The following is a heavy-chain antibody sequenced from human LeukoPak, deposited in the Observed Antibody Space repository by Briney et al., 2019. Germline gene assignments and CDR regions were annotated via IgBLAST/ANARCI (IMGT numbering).Heavy chain of an antibody. D-gene: IGHD3-22*01. J-gene: IGHJ3*02. Sequence: SETLSLTCTVSGGSISSSSYYWGWIRQPPGKGLEWIGEIYYSGTTNYNPSLKSRVTISVDKSKNQFSLKLSSVTAADTAVYYCARDMIVVVPPGAFDIWGQGTMVTVSS. CDR3: ARDMIVVVPPGAFDI. V-gene: IGHV4-39*07. CDR2: IYYSGTT. CDR1: GGSISSSSYY.